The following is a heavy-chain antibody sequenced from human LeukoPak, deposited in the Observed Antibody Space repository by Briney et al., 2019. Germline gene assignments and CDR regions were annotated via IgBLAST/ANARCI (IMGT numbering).Heavy chain of an antibody. Sequence: GGSLRLSCAASGFTFSSYGMHWVRQAPGKGLEWVAVISYDGSNKYYADSVKGRFTISRDNSKNTLYLQMNSLRAEDTAVYYRAKVMSTIAAAGTGDYWGQGTLVTVSS. D-gene: IGHD6-13*01. CDR1: GFTFSSYG. CDR3: AKVMSTIAAAGTGDY. CDR2: ISYDGSNK. J-gene: IGHJ4*02. V-gene: IGHV3-30*18.